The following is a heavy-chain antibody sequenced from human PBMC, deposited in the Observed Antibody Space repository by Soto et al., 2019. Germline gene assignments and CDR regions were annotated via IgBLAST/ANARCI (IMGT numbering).Heavy chain of an antibody. CDR1: VCSISSGDYY. D-gene: IGHD3-9*01. CDR3: ARGGSRNYDILTGYYKDPYYFDY. J-gene: IGHJ4*02. CDR2: ICYSGST. V-gene: IGHV4-30-4*08. Sequence: PSETLSLTCTVSVCSISSGDYYWGWIRQPPGKGLEWIGYICYSGSTYYSPPLKSRVTISVDTCKTQSSLKLSYVTGADTAVYYCARGGSRNYDILTGYYKDPYYFDYWGQGTLVTVSS.